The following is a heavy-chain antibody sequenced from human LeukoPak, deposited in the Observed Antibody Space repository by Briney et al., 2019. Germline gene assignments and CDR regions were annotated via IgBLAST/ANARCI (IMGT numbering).Heavy chain of an antibody. J-gene: IGHJ6*03. CDR3: ARDPYNGAYSEGYYYYYMDV. D-gene: IGHD1-1*01. CDR2: ITSSSSYT. Sequence: GGSLRLSCAAPGITFSNYNMNWVRQAPGKGPEWISAITSSSSYTFYADSVKGRFTISRDNAQNSLYLQMNSLRVEDTAIYYCARDPYNGAYSEGYYYYYMDVWGKGTTVTVSS. V-gene: IGHV3-21*01. CDR1: GITFSNYN.